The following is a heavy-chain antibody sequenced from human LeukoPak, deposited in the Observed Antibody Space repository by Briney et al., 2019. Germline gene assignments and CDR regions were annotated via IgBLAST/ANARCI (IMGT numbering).Heavy chain of an antibody. CDR2: IYYSGST. V-gene: IGHV4-59*01. CDR1: GGSISSYY. D-gene: IGHD1-26*01. Sequence: SETLSLTCTVSGGSISSYYWSWIRQPPGKGLEWIGYIYYSGSTNYNPSLKSRVTISVDTSKNQFSLKLSSVTAADMAVYYCARLYSGSYALDYWGQGTLVTVSS. CDR3: ARLYSGSYALDY. J-gene: IGHJ4*02.